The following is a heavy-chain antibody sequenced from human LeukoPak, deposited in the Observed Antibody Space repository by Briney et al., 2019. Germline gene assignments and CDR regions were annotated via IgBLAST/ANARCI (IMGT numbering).Heavy chain of an antibody. Sequence: GSLRLSCAASGFTFSSYAMHWVRQAPGKGLEWVAVISYDGSNKYYADSVKGRFTISRDNSKNTLYLQMNSLRAEDTAVYYCARDGYYGSGSYYNVPTLYFDYWGQGTLVTVSS. CDR1: GFTFSSYA. CDR3: ARDGYYGSGSYYNVPTLYFDY. J-gene: IGHJ4*02. V-gene: IGHV3-30*04. CDR2: ISYDGSNK. D-gene: IGHD3-10*01.